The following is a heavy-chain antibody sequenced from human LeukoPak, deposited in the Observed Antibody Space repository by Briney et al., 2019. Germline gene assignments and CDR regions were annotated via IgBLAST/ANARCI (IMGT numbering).Heavy chain of an antibody. V-gene: IGHV3-9*01. CDR2: ISWNSGSI. CDR1: GFTFDDYA. J-gene: IGHJ4*02. D-gene: IGHD6-13*01. CDR3: ARVGRAAAGLIDY. Sequence: GGSLRLSCAASGFTFDDYAMHWVRQAPGKGLEWVSGISWNSGSIGYADSVKGRFTISRDNAKNSLYLQMNSLRAEDTAVYYCARVGRAAAGLIDYWGQGTLVTVSS.